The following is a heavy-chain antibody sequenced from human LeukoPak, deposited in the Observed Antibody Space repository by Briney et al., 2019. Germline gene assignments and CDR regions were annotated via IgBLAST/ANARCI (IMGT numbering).Heavy chain of an antibody. CDR2: ISHSGST. V-gene: IGHV4-34*01. J-gene: IGHJ6*03. CDR3: ASDMGV. Sequence: SETLSLTCAVYGGSFSGYYWSWIRQPPGKGLEWIGEISHSGSTNYNPSLKSRVTISVDTSKNQFSLKLSSVTAADTAVYYCASDMGVWGKGTTVTVSS. CDR1: GGSFSGYY.